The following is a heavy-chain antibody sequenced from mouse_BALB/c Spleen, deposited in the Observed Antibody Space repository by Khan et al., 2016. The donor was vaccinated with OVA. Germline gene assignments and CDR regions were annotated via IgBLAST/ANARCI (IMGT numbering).Heavy chain of an antibody. Sequence: QVTLKESGPGILQPSQTLSLTCSFSGFSLSTSGMGVTWNRQPSGKGLEWLAHIYWDDDKRYNPSLKSRLTISKDTSSNRVFLNITSVDTADTATYYCARSDYYGSDYEGFAYWGQGTLVTVSA. CDR1: GFSLSTSGMG. V-gene: IGHV8-12*01. J-gene: IGHJ3*01. D-gene: IGHD1-1*01. CDR3: ARSDYYGSDYEGFAY. CDR2: IYWDDDK.